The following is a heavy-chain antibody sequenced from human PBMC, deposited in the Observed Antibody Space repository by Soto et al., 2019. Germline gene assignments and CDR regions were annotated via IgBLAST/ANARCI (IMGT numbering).Heavy chain of an antibody. CDR1: GFTFSSYS. CDR3: ATDPPYDFYNWFDP. Sequence: EVQLVESGGGLVKPGGSLRLSCAASGFTFSSYSMNWVRQAPGKGLEWVSSISSSSSYIYYADSVKGRFTISRDNAKNSLYLQMNSLRAEDTAVYYCATDPPYDFYNWFDPWGQGTLVTVSS. D-gene: IGHD3-3*01. J-gene: IGHJ5*02. CDR2: ISSSSSYI. V-gene: IGHV3-21*01.